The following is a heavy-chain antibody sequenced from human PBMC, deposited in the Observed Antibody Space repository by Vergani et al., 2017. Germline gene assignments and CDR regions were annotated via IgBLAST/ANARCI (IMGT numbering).Heavy chain of an antibody. CDR1: GNTFTTYA. D-gene: IGHD3-22*01. CDR2: INAGNGNT. J-gene: IGHJ3*02. Sequence: QVQLVQSGAEVKKSGASVKVSCKASGNTFTTYAMHLVRQAPGQRLEWMGWINAGNGNTKYSQKFQGRVTISRDTSARTVDMELSSLRYEDTAVYYCARVLVVANDALDIWGQGTMVTVSS. CDR3: ARVLVVANDALDI. V-gene: IGHV1-3*01.